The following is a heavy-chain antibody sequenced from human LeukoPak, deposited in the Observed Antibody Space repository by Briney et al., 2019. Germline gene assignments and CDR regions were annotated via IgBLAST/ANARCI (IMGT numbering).Heavy chain of an antibody. CDR1: GFTFSSYA. V-gene: IGHV3-23*01. CDR3: AKDFGGQGNFDY. Sequence: VGSLRLSCAASGFTFSSYAMSWVRQAPGKGLEWVSYISATGGTTYYIDSVKGRFTISRDNSKNTVYLQMNSLRAEDTAVYYCAKDFGGQGNFDYWGQGTLVTVSS. CDR2: ISATGGTT. D-gene: IGHD4-23*01. J-gene: IGHJ4*02.